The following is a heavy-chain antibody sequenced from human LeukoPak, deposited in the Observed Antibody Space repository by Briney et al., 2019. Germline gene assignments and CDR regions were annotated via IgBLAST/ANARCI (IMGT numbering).Heavy chain of an antibody. CDR1: GFTFSSYE. J-gene: IGHJ4*02. CDR3: AREYPDFDY. V-gene: IGHV3-48*03. CDR2: ISSSADTI. Sequence: GGSLRLSCVASGFTFSSYEMNWVRQAPGKGLEWVSYISSSADTIYNADSVKGRFTISRDNAENSLYLQMNSLRVEGTAVYYCAREYPDFDYWGQGTLVTVSS.